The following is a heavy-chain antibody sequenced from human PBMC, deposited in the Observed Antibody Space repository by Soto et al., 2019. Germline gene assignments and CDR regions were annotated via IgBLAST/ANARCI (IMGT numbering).Heavy chain of an antibody. Sequence: PSETLSLTCAVYGGSFSGYYLSWIRQPPGKGLEWIGEINHSGSTNYNPSLKSRVTISVDTSKNQFSLKLSSVTAADTAVYYCARGLVVSYYYYYYGMDVWGQGTTVTVSS. V-gene: IGHV4-34*01. CDR2: INHSGST. CDR1: GGSFSGYY. J-gene: IGHJ6*02. CDR3: ARGLVVSYYYYYYGMDV. D-gene: IGHD2-15*01.